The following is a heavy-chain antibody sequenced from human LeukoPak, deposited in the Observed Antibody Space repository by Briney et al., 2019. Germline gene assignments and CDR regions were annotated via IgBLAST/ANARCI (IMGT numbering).Heavy chain of an antibody. CDR1: GGSISSYY. CDR2: IYTSGST. V-gene: IGHV4-4*07. CDR3: VSEVGSGRNYYYYYMDV. D-gene: IGHD2-15*01. Sequence: SETLSLTCTVSGGSISSYYWSWIRQPAGKGLEWIGRIYTSGSTNYNPSLKSRVTMSVDTSKNQFSLKLSSVTAADTAVYYCVSEVGSGRNYYYYYMDVWGKGTTVTVSS. J-gene: IGHJ6*03.